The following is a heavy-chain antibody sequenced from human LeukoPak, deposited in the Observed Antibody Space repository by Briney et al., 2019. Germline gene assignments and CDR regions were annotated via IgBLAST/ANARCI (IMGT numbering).Heavy chain of an antibody. CDR1: GYGFTSYW. V-gene: IGHV5-10-1*01. CDR2: IDHSDSYT. Sequence: GASLQIFCKGSGYGFTSYWISWVRQMPGKGLEWMGRIDHSDSYTNYSPSFQGHVTISADKSRSPAYLQWSSLRASDTAMYYCSRTLTTDIDYWGQGTLVTVSS. D-gene: IGHD4-11*01. J-gene: IGHJ4*02. CDR3: SRTLTTDIDY.